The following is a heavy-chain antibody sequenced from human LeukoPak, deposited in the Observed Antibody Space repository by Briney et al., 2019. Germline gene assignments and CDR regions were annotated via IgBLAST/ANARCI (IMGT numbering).Heavy chain of an antibody. CDR1: GFTFSSYA. CDR2: ISSNGGST. Sequence: PGGSLRLSCSASGFTFSSYAMHWVRQAPGKGLEYVSAISSNGGSTYYADSVKGRFTISRDNSKNTLYLQMSSLRAEDTAVYYCVKEGFTTVTTYFDYWGQGTLVTVSS. J-gene: IGHJ4*02. D-gene: IGHD4-17*01. V-gene: IGHV3-64D*06. CDR3: VKEGFTTVTTYFDY.